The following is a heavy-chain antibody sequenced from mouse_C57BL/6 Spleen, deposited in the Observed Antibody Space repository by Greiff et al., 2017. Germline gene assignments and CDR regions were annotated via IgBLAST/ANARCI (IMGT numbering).Heavy chain of an antibody. CDR2: ISYDGSN. Sequence: EVQLQQSGPGLVKPSQSLSLTCSVTGYSITSGYYWNWIRQFPGNKLEWMGYISYDGSNNYNPSLKNRSSITRDTSKNQFFLKLNSVTTEDTATYYCARDFPYYDYDNYAMDYWGQGTSVTVSS. CDR3: ARDFPYYDYDNYAMDY. D-gene: IGHD2-4*01. J-gene: IGHJ4*01. CDR1: GYSITSGYY. V-gene: IGHV3-6*01.